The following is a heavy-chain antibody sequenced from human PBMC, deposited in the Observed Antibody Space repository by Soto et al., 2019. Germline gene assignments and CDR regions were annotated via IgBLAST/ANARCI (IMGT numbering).Heavy chain of an antibody. CDR2: IYPGDHET. CDR3: ARSPRSSPYFDF. Sequence: LTLSFQCSGXTFSNFWIGWVSKLPGQGLEWMGIIYPGDHETRYSPSFLGKVTISAETSINTAYLQWSSLETSDSAFYFCARSPRSSPYFDFWGQGALVTVSS. CDR1: GXTFSNFW. D-gene: IGHD6-13*01. V-gene: IGHV5-51*01. J-gene: IGHJ4*02.